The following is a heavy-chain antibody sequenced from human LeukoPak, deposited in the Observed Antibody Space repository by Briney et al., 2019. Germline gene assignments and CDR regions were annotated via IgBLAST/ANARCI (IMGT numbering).Heavy chain of an antibody. CDR2: IYYSGST. D-gene: IGHD3-22*01. Sequence: SETLSLTCTVSGGSISSYYWSWIRQPPGKGLEWIGYIYYSGSTNYNPSLKSRVSISVDTSKNQFSLKLSSETAADTAVYYCASGQDSSGYYGLDYWGQGTLVTVSS. J-gene: IGHJ4*02. CDR1: GGSISSYY. V-gene: IGHV4-59*01. CDR3: ASGQDSSGYYGLDY.